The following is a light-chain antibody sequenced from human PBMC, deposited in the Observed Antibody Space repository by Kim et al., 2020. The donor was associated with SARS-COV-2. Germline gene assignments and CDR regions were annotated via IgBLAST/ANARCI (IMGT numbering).Light chain of an antibody. V-gene: IGLV2-18*02. CDR2: EVS. Sequence: GQYVTNSCTGTSRDVGSYNRVSWYQQPPGTAPKLMIYEVSNRPSGVPDRFSGSKSGNTASLTISGLQAEDEADYYCSSYTSSSTLVFGGGTQLTVL. CDR3: SSYTSSSTLV. CDR1: SRDVGSYNR. J-gene: IGLJ2*01.